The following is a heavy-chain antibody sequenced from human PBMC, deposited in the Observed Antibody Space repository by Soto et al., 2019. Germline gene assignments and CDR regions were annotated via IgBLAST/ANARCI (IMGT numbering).Heavy chain of an antibody. CDR3: ARGGVSPMGGYYYYGMDV. V-gene: IGHV4-30-4*08. D-gene: IGHD3-16*01. Sequence: SETLSLTCSVSGASIGSGDDYWTWIRQSPGKGLEWIGYISDSGSTFYNPSLRSRLTIALDTSKNHFSLKLNSVTAADTAVYYCARGGVSPMGGYYYYGMDVWGQGTTVTVSS. CDR2: ISDSGST. CDR1: GASIGSGDDY. J-gene: IGHJ6*02.